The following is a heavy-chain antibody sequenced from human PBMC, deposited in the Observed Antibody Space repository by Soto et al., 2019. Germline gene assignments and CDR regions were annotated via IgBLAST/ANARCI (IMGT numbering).Heavy chain of an antibody. CDR1: GGSISSYY. CDR2: ISYSGST. V-gene: IGHV4-59*08. CDR3: ARLHGYCISTSCYGYYGMDV. Sequence: SETLSLTCTVSGGSISSYYWSWIRQPPGKGLEWIGSISYSGSTNYNSSLKSRVTMSVDTSKNQFSLKLSSVTAADTAVYYCARLHGYCISTSCYGYYGMDVWGQGTTVTVSS. J-gene: IGHJ6*02. D-gene: IGHD2-2*01.